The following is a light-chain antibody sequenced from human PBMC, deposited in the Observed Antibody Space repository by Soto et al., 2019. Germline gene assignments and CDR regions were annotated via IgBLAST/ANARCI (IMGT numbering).Light chain of an antibody. Sequence: DNQMTQSPSTLSAYVGDRVTLTCRASQSLNTRRAWYQQRPGKAPKLLIYDASTLESGVPSRFSGGRSGTEFTLTINNLQPDDLATYICQQYKSYSTFGRGTMV. CDR3: QQYKSYST. CDR1: QSLNTR. J-gene: IGKJ1*01. V-gene: IGKV1-5*01. CDR2: DAS.